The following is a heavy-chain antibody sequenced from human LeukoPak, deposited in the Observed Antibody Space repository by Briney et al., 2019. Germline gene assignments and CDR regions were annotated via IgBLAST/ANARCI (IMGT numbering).Heavy chain of an antibody. D-gene: IGHD2-8*01. CDR1: GGSVSSGSYY. CDR2: IYYRGST. Sequence: PSETLSLTCTVSGGSVSSGSYYWSWIRQPPGKGLEWIGYIYYRGSTNYNPSLKSRVTISVDTSQNQFSLKLSSVTAADTAVYYCVRHPRVFGTNGTLDYWGQGTLVTVSS. J-gene: IGHJ4*02. V-gene: IGHV4-61*01. CDR3: VRHPRVFGTNGTLDY.